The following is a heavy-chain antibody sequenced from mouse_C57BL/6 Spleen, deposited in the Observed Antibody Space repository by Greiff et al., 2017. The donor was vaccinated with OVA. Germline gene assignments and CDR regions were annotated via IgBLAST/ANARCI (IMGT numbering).Heavy chain of an antibody. CDR2: IDPSDSYT. CDR3: ARSPTTVGATDYFDY. D-gene: IGHD1-1*01. J-gene: IGHJ2*01. V-gene: IGHV1-69*01. Sequence: QVQLQQPGAELVMPGASVKLSCKASGYTFTSYWMHWVKQRPGQGLEWIGEIDPSDSYTNYNQKFKGKSTLTVDKSSSTAYMQLSSLTSEDSAVYYCARSPTTVGATDYFDYWGQGTTLTVSS. CDR1: GYTFTSYW.